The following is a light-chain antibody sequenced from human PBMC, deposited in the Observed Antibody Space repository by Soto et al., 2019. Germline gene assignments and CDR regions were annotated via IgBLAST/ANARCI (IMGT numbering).Light chain of an antibody. Sequence: IVLTQSPATLSLSPGERATLSCRASQSVGSNLAWYQQKPGQAPRLLIYDASNRATGIPARFSGSGSGTDFTLTISSLEPEDFAVYYCQHRSNWPRTFGQGTKVEIK. CDR2: DAS. CDR3: QHRSNWPRT. J-gene: IGKJ1*01. CDR1: QSVGSN. V-gene: IGKV3-11*01.